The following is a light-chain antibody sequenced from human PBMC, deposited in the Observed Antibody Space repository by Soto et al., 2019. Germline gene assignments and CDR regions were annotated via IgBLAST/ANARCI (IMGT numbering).Light chain of an antibody. V-gene: IGKV1-5*03. Sequence: DTQMTPSPSTLSASVGDRVTITCRASQSISSGVAWYQQKPGKAPKLLVYKASSLESGVPSRFSGSGSETEFTLTISSLQPDDFATYYCQQYNSYARTFGQGTKVEMK. CDR1: QSISSG. CDR2: KAS. J-gene: IGKJ1*01. CDR3: QQYNSYART.